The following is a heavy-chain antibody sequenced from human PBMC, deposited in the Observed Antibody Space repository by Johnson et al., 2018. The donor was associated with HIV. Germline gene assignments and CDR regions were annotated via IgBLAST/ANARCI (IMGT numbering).Heavy chain of an antibody. CDR3: ARGRIYGAFAFDI. CDR2: IRYDGSNK. CDR1: GFTFSSYG. V-gene: IGHV3-33*01. D-gene: IGHD3-10*01. J-gene: IGHJ3*02. Sequence: QVQLVESGGGVVQPGRSLRLSCAASGFTFSSYGMHWVRQAPGKGLEWVAFIRYDGSNKYDADSVKGRFTISRDKSENTLYLQMHSLRAEDTAVYYCARGRIYGAFAFDIWGQGTMVTVSS.